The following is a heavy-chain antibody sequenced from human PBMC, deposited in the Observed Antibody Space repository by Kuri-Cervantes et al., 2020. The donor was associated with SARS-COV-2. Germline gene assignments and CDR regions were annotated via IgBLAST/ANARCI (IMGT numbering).Heavy chain of an antibody. V-gene: IGHV3-23*01. Sequence: GGSLRLSCAASGFTFSSYAMSWVRQAPGKGLEWVSAISGSGGSTYYADSVKGRFTISRDNSKNTLHLQMNSLRAEDTAVYYCAKDSPEIVVVPAAPLYFDLWGRGTLVTVSS. CDR3: AKDSPEIVVVPAAPLYFDL. D-gene: IGHD2-2*01. CDR2: ISGSGGST. CDR1: GFTFSSYA. J-gene: IGHJ2*01.